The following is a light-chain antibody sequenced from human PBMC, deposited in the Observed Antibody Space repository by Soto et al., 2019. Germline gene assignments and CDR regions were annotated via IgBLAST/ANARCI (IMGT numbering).Light chain of an antibody. CDR2: EVS. CDR1: SSDVGTYNL. CDR3: CSFAGSTTLYV. J-gene: IGLJ1*01. Sequence: QSVLTQPASVSGSPGQPITLSCTGSSSDVGTYNLVSWYQQYPGKAPNLVIYEVSKRPSGVSDRFSGSKSGNTASLTISGLQAEDEADYYCCSFAGSTTLYVFGTGTKVTVL. V-gene: IGLV2-23*02.